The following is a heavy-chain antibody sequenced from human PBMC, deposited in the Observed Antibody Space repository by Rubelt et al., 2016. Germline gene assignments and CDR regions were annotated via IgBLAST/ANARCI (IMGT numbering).Heavy chain of an antibody. J-gene: IGHJ4*02. CDR1: GYTFTTYY. CDR3: VRENWYYDN. V-gene: IGHV1-2*02. CDR2: INPNSGVT. Sequence: QVQLVQSGAEVKKPGASVKVSCKASGYTFTTYYMHWVRQAPGQGIEWMAWINPNSGVTNYAQKFQGRVALTRDTSISTVSRGLSRLTSDETAVHYCVRENWYYDNWGQGTLVTVSS. D-gene: IGHD1-7*01.